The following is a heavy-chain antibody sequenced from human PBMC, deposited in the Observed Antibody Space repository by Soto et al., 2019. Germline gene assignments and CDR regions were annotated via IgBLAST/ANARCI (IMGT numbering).Heavy chain of an antibody. J-gene: IGHJ4*02. CDR3: ARVVVAGVGYFDY. CDR2: IVVGSGNT. CDR1: GFTFTSSA. Sequence: SVKVSCKASGFTFTSSAVQWVRQARGQRLEWIGWIVVGSGNTNYAQKFQERVTITRDMSTSTAYMELSSLRSEDTAVYYCARVVVAGVGYFDYWGQGTLVTVSS. D-gene: IGHD2-15*01. V-gene: IGHV1-58*01.